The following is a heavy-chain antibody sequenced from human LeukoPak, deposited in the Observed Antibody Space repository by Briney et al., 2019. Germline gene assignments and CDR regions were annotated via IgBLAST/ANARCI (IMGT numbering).Heavy chain of an antibody. CDR2: VYTSGST. CDR1: GGSISSYY. CDR3: ARDRYYDFWSGYLNWFDP. D-gene: IGHD3-3*01. J-gene: IGHJ5*02. Sequence: SETLSLTCTVSGGSISSYYWSWIRQPAGKGLEWIGRVYTSGSTNYSPSLKSRVTMSVDTSKNQFSLKLSSVTAADTAVYYCARDRYYDFWSGYLNWFDPWGQGTLVTVSS. V-gene: IGHV4-4*07.